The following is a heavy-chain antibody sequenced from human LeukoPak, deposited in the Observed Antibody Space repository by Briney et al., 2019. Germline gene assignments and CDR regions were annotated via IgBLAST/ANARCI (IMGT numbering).Heavy chain of an antibody. CDR1: GGTFSSYA. CDR2: IIPIFGTA. CDR3: ARSPSYYYDSSQ. J-gene: IGHJ4*02. D-gene: IGHD3-22*01. Sequence: SVKVSCKASGGTFSSYAISWVRQAPGQGLEWMGGIIPIFGTANYAQKFQGRVTITADESTSTAYMELSSLRSEDTAVYYCARSPSYYYDSSQWGQGTLVTVSS. V-gene: IGHV1-69*13.